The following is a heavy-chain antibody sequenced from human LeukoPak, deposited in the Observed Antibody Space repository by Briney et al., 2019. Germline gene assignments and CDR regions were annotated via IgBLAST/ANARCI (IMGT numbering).Heavy chain of an antibody. D-gene: IGHD2-15*01. Sequence: GGSLRLSCAASGFTFSSYSMNWVRQAPGRGLEWVSSISSSSNYIYYVDSVKGRFTISRDNAKNSLFLQMSSLRAEDTAVYFCARSKPWGYCSGGSCYPTYYYYYYMDVWGKGTTVTVSS. CDR3: ARSKPWGYCSGGSCYPTYYYYYYMDV. V-gene: IGHV3-21*01. J-gene: IGHJ6*03. CDR2: ISSSSNYI. CDR1: GFTFSSYS.